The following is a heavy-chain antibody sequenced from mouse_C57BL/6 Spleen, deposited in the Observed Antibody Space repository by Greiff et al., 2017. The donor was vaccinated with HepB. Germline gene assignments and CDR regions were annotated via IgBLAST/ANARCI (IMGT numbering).Heavy chain of an antibody. Sequence: EVKLMESGPGLAKPSQTLSLTCSVTGYSITSDYWNWIRKFPGNKLEYMGYISYSGSTYYNPSLKSRISITRDTSKNQYYLQLNSVTTEDTATYYCARSPYYSNYERYFDVWGTGTTVTVSS. D-gene: IGHD2-5*01. CDR1: GYSITSDY. V-gene: IGHV3-8*01. CDR3: ARSPYYSNYERYFDV. CDR2: ISYSGST. J-gene: IGHJ1*03.